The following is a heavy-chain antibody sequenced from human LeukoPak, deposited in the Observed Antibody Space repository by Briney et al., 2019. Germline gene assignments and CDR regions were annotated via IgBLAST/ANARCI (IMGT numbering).Heavy chain of an antibody. CDR1: GDTFTSYD. Sequence: ASVKVSCKASGDTFTSYDINWVRQATGQGLEWMGWMNPNSGNTGYAQKFQGRVTITRNTSISTAYMELSSLRSEDTAVYYCARSNYCSGGSCYSTDWGQGTLVTVSS. V-gene: IGHV1-8*03. CDR2: MNPNSGNT. D-gene: IGHD2-15*01. J-gene: IGHJ4*02. CDR3: ARSNYCSGGSCYSTD.